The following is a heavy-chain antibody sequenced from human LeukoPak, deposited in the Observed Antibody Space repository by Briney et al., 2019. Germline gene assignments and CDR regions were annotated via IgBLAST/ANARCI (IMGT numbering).Heavy chain of an antibody. CDR1: GGSISSSSYY. CDR3: ARRTPTTVSKGNWFDP. D-gene: IGHD4-11*01. Sequence: SETLSLTCTVSGGSISSSSYYWGWIRQPPGKGLEWIGSIYYSGSTYYNPSLKSRVTISVDTSKNQFSLKLSSVTAADTAVYYCARRTPTTVSKGNWFDPWGQGTLVTVSP. CDR2: IYYSGST. J-gene: IGHJ5*02. V-gene: IGHV4-39*01.